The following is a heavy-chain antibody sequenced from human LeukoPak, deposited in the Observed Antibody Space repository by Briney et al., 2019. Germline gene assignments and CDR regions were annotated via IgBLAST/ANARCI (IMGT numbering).Heavy chain of an antibody. CDR3: ARDQGALDI. CDR1: GFTFSHYW. V-gene: IGHV3-7*01. J-gene: IGHJ3*02. Sequence: PGGSLRLSCAASGFTFSHYWMSWVRQAPGKGLEWLANIKQDGSEKYYVDSVKGRFTTSRDNAKNSLYLQMNSQRAEDTAIYYCARDQGALDIWGQGTMVTVSS. CDR2: IKQDGSEK.